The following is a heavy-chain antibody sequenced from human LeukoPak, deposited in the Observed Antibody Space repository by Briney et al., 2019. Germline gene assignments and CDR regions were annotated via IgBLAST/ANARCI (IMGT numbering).Heavy chain of an antibody. Sequence: GGSLRLSCAASGFTFSSYGMHWVRQAPGKGLEWVAVIWYDGSNKYYADSVKGRFTISRDNSKNTLYLQMNSLRAEDTAVYYCAREYYDISGYCHFDYWGQGTLVTVSS. CDR2: IWYDGSNK. CDR1: GFTFSSYG. D-gene: IGHD3-22*01. J-gene: IGHJ4*02. CDR3: AREYYDISGYCHFDY. V-gene: IGHV3-33*01.